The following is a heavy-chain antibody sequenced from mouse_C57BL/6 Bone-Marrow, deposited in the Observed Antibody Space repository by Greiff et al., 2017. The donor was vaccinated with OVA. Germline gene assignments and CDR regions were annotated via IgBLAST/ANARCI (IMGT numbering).Heavy chain of an antibody. V-gene: IGHV10-1*01. J-gene: IGHJ1*03. CDR3: VRRTTGGYWYFDV. D-gene: IGHD2-14*01. Sequence: EVKLQESGGGLVQPKGSLKLSCAASGFSFNTYAMNWVRQAPGKGLEWVARIRSKSNNYATYYADSVKDRFTISRDDSESMLYLQMNNLKTEDTAMYYCVRRTTGGYWYFDVWGTGTTVTVSS. CDR1: GFSFNTYA. CDR2: IRSKSNNYAT.